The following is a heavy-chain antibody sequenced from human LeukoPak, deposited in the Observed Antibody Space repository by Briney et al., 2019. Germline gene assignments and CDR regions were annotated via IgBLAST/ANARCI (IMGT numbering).Heavy chain of an antibody. V-gene: IGHV4-59*01. Sequence: SETLSLTCTVSGGSISSYYWSWIRQPPGKGLEWIGYIYYSGSTNYNPSLKSRVAISVDTSKNQFSLKLSSVTAADTAVYHCASHSMVQGVMFWGQGTLVTVSS. J-gene: IGHJ4*02. CDR1: GGSISSYY. D-gene: IGHD3-10*01. CDR3: ASHSMVQGVMF. CDR2: IYYSGST.